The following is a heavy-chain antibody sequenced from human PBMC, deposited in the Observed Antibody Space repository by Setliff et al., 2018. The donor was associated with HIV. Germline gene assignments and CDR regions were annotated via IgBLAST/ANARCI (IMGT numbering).Heavy chain of an antibody. V-gene: IGHV1-18*01. CDR2: ISAYNGNT. J-gene: IGHJ3*02. D-gene: IGHD3-22*01. Sequence: ASVKVSCKASGYTLTSYGISWVRQAPGQGLEWMGWISAYNGNTNYAQKVQGRVTMITDTSTSTAYMELRSLRSDDTAVYYCARSLVPSGYYYGRHAFDIWGQGTKVTVSS. CDR1: GYTLTSYG. CDR3: ARSLVPSGYYYGRHAFDI.